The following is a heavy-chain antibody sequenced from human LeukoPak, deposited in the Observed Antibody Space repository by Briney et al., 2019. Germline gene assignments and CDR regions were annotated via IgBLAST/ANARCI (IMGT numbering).Heavy chain of an antibody. J-gene: IGHJ4*02. V-gene: IGHV4-39*01. CDR2: MYYSGST. CDR1: GGSINSNIYS. D-gene: IGHD2-15*01. Sequence: PSETLSLTCIVPGGSINSNIYSWGWIRQPPGKGLEWIGSMYYSGSTYYNPSLKSRVTISEDTSKNQFSLKLSSVTAADTAVYYCATHLGYCSGGTCYFDYWGQGTLVTVSS. CDR3: ATHLGYCSGGTCYFDY.